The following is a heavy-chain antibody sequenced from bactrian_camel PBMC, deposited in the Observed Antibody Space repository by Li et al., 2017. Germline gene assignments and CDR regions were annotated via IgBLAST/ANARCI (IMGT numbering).Heavy chain of an antibody. V-gene: IGHV3S57*01. J-gene: IGHJ4*01. Sequence: VQLVESGGESVQTGGSLKLSCAASGATYCMAWFRRAPGKERERVAVIETDGRTTYADSVKGRFTISKDNVKNTLYLQMNSLKTEDTAMYYCAADPYMTCIPPIVPRFDFLGQGTQVTVS. CDR2: IETDGRT. CDR1: GATYC. D-gene: IGHD3*01.